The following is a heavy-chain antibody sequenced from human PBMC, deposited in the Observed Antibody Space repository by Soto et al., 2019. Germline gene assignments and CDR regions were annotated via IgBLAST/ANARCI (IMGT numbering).Heavy chain of an antibody. CDR1: GYTFTSYG. Sequence: GASVKVSCKASGYTFTSYGISWVRQAPGQGLEWMGWISAYNGNTNYAQKLQGRVTMTRDTSTSTVYMELSSLRSEDTAVYYCARSTQDAFDIWGQGTMVTVSS. CDR3: ARSTQDAFDI. J-gene: IGHJ3*02. V-gene: IGHV1-18*01. CDR2: ISAYNGNT.